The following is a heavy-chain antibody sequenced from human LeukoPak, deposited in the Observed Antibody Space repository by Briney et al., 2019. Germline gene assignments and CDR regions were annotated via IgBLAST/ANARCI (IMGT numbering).Heavy chain of an antibody. V-gene: IGHV4-39*01. D-gene: IGHD5-18*01. CDR3: ARLRGYSFGVSDY. J-gene: IGHJ4*02. Sequence: SETLSLTCTVSGGSISSSSYYWGWPRQPPGKGLEWIGSIYYSGNTYYNPSLKSRVTISVDTSKNQFSLKLSSVTAADTAVYYCARLRGYSFGVSDYWGQGTLATVSS. CDR2: IYYSGNT. CDR1: GGSISSSSYY.